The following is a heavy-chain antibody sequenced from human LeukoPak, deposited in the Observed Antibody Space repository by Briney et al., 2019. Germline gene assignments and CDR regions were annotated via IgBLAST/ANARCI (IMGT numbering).Heavy chain of an antibody. V-gene: IGHV3-48*01. D-gene: IGHD1-1*01. CDR3: AKVHGVPY. J-gene: IGHJ4*02. CDR1: GFTFSSYS. Sequence: GGSLRLSCAASGFTFSSYSMNWVRQAPGKGLEWVSYISSGSDTIYYADSVKGRFTISRDNAKNSLYLQMNSLRVEDTALYYCAKVHGVPYWGQGTLVTVSS. CDR2: ISSGSDTI.